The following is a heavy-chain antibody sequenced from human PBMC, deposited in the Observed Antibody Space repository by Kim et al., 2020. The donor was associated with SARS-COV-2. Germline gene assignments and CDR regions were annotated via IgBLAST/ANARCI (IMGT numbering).Heavy chain of an antibody. J-gene: IGHJ3*02. CDR2: ISSSGSTI. CDR1: GFTFSDYY. D-gene: IGHD3-22*01. CDR3: ARELAYYYDSSGYYSGAFDI. Sequence: GGSLRLSCAASGFTFSDYYMSWIRQAPGKGLEWVSYISSSGSTIYYADSVKGRFTISRDNAKNSLYLQMNSLRAEDTAVYYCARELAYYYDSSGYYSGAFDIWGQGTMVTVSS. V-gene: IGHV3-11*04.